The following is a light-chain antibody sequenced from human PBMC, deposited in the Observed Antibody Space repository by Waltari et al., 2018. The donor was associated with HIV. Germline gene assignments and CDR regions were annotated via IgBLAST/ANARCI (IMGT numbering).Light chain of an antibody. Sequence: DIVMTRSPYSLAVSLGERATIKCKASRTILYTSNNPKYLAWYQYKPAQHTKLLISWATTPKPGVPDRSSGRGSGTDFTLTIRSLQAEDVAVYSGQQYFATLPNFGGGPKVA. CDR1: RTILYTSNNPKY. J-gene: IGKJ4*01. V-gene: IGKV4-1*01. CDR3: QQYFATLPN. CDR2: WAT.